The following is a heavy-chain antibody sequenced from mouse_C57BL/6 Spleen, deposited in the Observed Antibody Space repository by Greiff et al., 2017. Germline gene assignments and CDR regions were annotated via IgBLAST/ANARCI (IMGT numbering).Heavy chain of an antibody. D-gene: IGHD2-5*01. CDR1: GYTFTSYW. J-gene: IGHJ2*01. CDR2: IDPSDSET. Sequence: QVQLQQPGAELVRPGSSVKLSCKASGYTFTSYWMHWVKQRPIQGLEWIGNIDPSDSETHYNQKFKDKATLTVDKSSSTAYMQLSSLTSEDSAVYYCARREDYSNFFDYWGQGTTLTVSS. CDR3: ARREDYSNFFDY. V-gene: IGHV1-52*01.